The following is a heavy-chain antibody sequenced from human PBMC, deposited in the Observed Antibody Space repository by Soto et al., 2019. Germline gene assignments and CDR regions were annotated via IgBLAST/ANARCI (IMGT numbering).Heavy chain of an antibody. CDR3: VRERKYQLLSWYWFDP. CDR1: GDSVSSNSAA. V-gene: IGHV6-1*01. J-gene: IGHJ5*02. D-gene: IGHD2-2*01. Sequence: QVQLQLSGPGLLKPSQTLSLTCAISGDSVSSNSAAWNWIRQSPSRGLEWLGRTYYRSKWYNDYAVSVKSRITINPDTSKNQFSLQLNAVTPEGTAVYYCVRERKYQLLSWYWFDPWGQGTLVTVSS. CDR2: TYYRSKWYN.